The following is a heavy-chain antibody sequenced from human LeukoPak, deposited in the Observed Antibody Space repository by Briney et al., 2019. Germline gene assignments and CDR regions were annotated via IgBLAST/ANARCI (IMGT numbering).Heavy chain of an antibody. CDR1: GGTFSSYA. D-gene: IGHD1-26*01. Sequence: GASVKVSCKASGGTFSSYAISWVRQAPGQGLEWMGGIIPIFGTANYAQKFQGRVTITTDESTSTAYMELSSLRSEDTAVYYCASCRNLYSRSPNDNWFDPWGQGTLVTVSS. V-gene: IGHV1-69*05. CDR3: ASCRNLYSRSPNDNWFDP. CDR2: IIPIFGTA. J-gene: IGHJ5*02.